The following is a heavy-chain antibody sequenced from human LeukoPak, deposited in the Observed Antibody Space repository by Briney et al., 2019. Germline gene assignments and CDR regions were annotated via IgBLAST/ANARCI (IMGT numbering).Heavy chain of an antibody. D-gene: IGHD6-13*01. CDR2: IRYDGTEK. J-gene: IGHJ4*02. Sequence: GGSLRLSCAASGFTFSNAWMSWVRQAPGKGLEWVAFIRYDGTEKYYADSVKGRFTISRDNSENTLDLQMNSLRSEDTAVYYCTKSPSSWKFDDWGQGALVTVSS. CDR3: TKSPSSWKFDD. V-gene: IGHV3-30*02. CDR1: GFTFSNAW.